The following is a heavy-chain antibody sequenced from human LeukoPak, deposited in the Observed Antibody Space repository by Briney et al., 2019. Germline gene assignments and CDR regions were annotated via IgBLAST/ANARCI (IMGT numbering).Heavy chain of an antibody. J-gene: IGHJ4*02. CDR1: GGSISSSSYY. CDR3: ARFPSYFTMVRGVISGIDY. D-gene: IGHD3-10*01. CDR2: IYYSGST. Sequence: SETLSLTCIVSGGSISSSSYYRGWIRQPPGKGLEWIGSIYYSGSTYYNPSLKSRVTISVDTSKNQFSLKLSSVTAADTAVYYCARFPSYFTMVRGVISGIDYWGQGTLVTVSS. V-gene: IGHV4-39*07.